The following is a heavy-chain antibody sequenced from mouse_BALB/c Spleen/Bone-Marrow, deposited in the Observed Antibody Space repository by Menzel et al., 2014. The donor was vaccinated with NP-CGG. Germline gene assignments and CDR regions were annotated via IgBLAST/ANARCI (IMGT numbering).Heavy chain of an antibody. Sequence: DLVKPGASVKLSCKASGYTFTSYAINWIKQRPGQGLEWIGRIAPGSGSSYYNEMFKGKATLTADTSSSTAYIQPSRVSSEESAGDYCARWGLHSFDYWGQGTPVTVSS. CDR1: GYTFTSYA. J-gene: IGHJ2*01. D-gene: IGHD3-3*01. CDR2: IAPGSGSS. CDR3: ARWGLHSFDY. V-gene: IGHV1S41*01.